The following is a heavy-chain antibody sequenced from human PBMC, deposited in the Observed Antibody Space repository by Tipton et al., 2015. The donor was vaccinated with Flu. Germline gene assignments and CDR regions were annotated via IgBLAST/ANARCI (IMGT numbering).Heavy chain of an antibody. CDR1: GGSFSGYF. CDR2: INHSGST. V-gene: IGHV4-34*01. Sequence: AGLVKPSETLSLTCAVYGGSFSGYFWTWIRQPPGKGLEWIGEINHSGSTNYNPSLKSRVTISVDTSKNQFSLKVSSVTAADTAVYFCASRTPPNYFYYYGMDVWGHGTTVTVSS. CDR3: ASRTPPNYFYYYGMDV. D-gene: IGHD2-2*01. J-gene: IGHJ6*02.